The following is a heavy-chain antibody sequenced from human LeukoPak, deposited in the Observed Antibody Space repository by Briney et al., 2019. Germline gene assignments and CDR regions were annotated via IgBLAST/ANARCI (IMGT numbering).Heavy chain of an antibody. J-gene: IGHJ3*02. CDR1: GGSISSGGYY. Sequence: SQTLSLACTVSGGSISSGGYYWSWIRQPPGKGLEWIGEINHSGSTNYNPSLKSRVTISVDTSTNQFSLKLSSVTAADTAVYYCARGSSSGWYDAFDIWGQGTMVTVSS. CDR3: ARGSSSGWYDAFDI. D-gene: IGHD6-19*01. CDR2: INHSGST. V-gene: IGHV4-30-2*01.